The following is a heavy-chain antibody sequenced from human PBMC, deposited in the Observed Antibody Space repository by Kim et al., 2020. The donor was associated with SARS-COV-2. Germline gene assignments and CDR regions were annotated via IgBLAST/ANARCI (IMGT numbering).Heavy chain of an antibody. D-gene: IGHD3-9*01. J-gene: IGHJ3*02. Sequence: SETLSLTCTVSGGSISSYYWSWIRQPPGKGLEWIGYIYYSGSTNYNPSLKSRVTISVDTSKNQFSLKLSSVTAADTAVYYCARGLRYFDWLLYSPGGAFDNWGQGTMVTVST. CDR3: ARGLRYFDWLLYSPGGAFDN. CDR2: IYYSGST. CDR1: GGSISSYY. V-gene: IGHV4-59*01.